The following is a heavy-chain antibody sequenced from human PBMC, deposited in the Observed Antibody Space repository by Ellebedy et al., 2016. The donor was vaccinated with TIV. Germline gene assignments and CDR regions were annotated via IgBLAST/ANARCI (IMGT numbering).Heavy chain of an antibody. V-gene: IGHV3-23*01. CDR3: ARRGRGTVGFDN. J-gene: IGHJ4*02. Sequence: GESLKISXAASGFTFSSYAMSWVRQAPGKGLEWVSAISGSGGSTYYADSVKGRFTISRDNSKDTLYLQMNSLRAEDTAVYYCARRGRGTVGFDNWGQGTLVTVSS. CDR2: ISGSGGST. CDR1: GFTFSSYA. D-gene: IGHD1-7*01.